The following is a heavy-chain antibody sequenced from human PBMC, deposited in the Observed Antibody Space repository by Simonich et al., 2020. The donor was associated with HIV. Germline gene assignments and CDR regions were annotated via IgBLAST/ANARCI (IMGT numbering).Heavy chain of an antibody. CDR2: INAYKRNT. V-gene: IGHV1-18*01. Sequence: QVQLVQSGAEVKKPGASVKVSCKASSYTFTSYGISRVRQAPGQGLEWMGGINAYKRNTNYAPKLQGRVTMTTDTSTSTAYMELRSLRSDDTAVYYCARGTYSGYDWNWFDPWGQGTLVTVSS. CDR1: SYTFTSYG. J-gene: IGHJ5*02. D-gene: IGHD5-12*01. CDR3: ARGTYSGYDWNWFDP.